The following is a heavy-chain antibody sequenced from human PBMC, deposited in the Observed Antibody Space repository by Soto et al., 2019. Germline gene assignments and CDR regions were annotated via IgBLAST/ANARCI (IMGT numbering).Heavy chain of an antibody. CDR3: TRRGGYSGYDDAFDI. D-gene: IGHD5-12*01. CDR1: GFTFSSYW. Sequence: GGSLRLSCAASGFTFSSYWMSWVRQAPGKGLEWVGRIRSKANSYATAYAAWVKGRFTISRDDSKNTAYLQMNSLKTEDTAVYYCTRRGGYSGYDDAFDIWGQGTMVTVSS. V-gene: IGHV3-73*01. J-gene: IGHJ3*02. CDR2: IRSKANSYAT.